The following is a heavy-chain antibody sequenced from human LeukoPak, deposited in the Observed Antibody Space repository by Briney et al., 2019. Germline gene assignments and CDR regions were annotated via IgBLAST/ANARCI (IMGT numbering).Heavy chain of an antibody. CDR3: ARGKTGSYYSRSYYMDV. D-gene: IGHD3-10*01. CDR1: GFTFSSYS. J-gene: IGHJ6*03. Sequence: GGSLRLSCAASGFTFSSYSMNWVRQAPGKGLEWVSYITFSSSIIYYADSVKGRFTISRDNAKNSLYLQMNSLRAEDTAVYYCARGKTGSYYSRSYYMDVWGKGTTVTISS. CDR2: ITFSSSII. V-gene: IGHV3-48*01.